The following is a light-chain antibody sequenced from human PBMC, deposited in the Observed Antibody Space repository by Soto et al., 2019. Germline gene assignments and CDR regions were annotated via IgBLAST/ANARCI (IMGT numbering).Light chain of an antibody. CDR3: CSYAGSIYV. CDR2: EGS. J-gene: IGLJ1*01. Sequence: QSALTQPASVSGSPGQSITISCTGTSSDDGSDNLVSWYQQHPGKAPKLMIYEGSKRPSGVSNRFAGSKSGNTASLTISGLQDEDEADYYCCSYAGSIYVFGTGTKLTVL. CDR1: SSDDGSDNL. V-gene: IGLV2-23*01.